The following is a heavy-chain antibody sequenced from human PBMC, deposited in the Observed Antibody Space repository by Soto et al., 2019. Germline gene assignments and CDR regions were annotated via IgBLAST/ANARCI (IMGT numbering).Heavy chain of an antibody. D-gene: IGHD3-3*01. CDR1: GFTFSWYK. CDR2: MRSSSSYT. V-gene: IGHV3-21*01. J-gene: IGHJ6*02. Sequence: PSSGVSGFTFSWYKKNWVRQARGKGLVWFPSMRSSSSYTYYADSVKGRFTISRENAKKSLYLQMNSMRAEDTAVYCCARDSEGYDFWSGLSYYYYYGMEVWGQGT. CDR3: ARDSEGYDFWSGLSYYYYYGMEV.